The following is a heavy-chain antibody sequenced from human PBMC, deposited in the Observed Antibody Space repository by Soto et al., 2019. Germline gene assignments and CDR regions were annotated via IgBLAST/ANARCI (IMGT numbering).Heavy chain of an antibody. J-gene: IGHJ4*02. CDR1: SCSINSSSYY. CDR2: IYYSGST. Sequence: QLQLQESGPGLVKPSETMSLTCTFSSCSINSSSYYWGWIRQRPGKGLQWIGCIYYSGSTYYNPSLKGRVTRSVDTSMLRFSLTLSCVPAADTAGYYCARPSIAVAGYSDDWGQGTLVTVSS. CDR3: ARPSIAVAGYSDD. D-gene: IGHD6-19*01. V-gene: IGHV4-39*01.